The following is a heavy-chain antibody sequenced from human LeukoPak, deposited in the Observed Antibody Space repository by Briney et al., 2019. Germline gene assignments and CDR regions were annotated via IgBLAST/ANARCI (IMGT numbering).Heavy chain of an antibody. CDR1: GFTFAGYA. CDR2: ISGSGGST. J-gene: IGHJ4*02. CDR3: ARDPMVRGSTYDY. D-gene: IGHD3-10*01. V-gene: IGHV3-23*01. Sequence: GGSLRLSCAASGFTFAGYAMTWVRQAPGKGLGWVSLISGSGGSTYYADSVRGRFTISRDNSKNTLYLQMNSLRAEDTAIYYCARDPMVRGSTYDYWGQGTLVTVSS.